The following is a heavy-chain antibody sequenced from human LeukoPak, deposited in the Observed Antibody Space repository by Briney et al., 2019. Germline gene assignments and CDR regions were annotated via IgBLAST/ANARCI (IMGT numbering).Heavy chain of an antibody. J-gene: IGHJ3*02. V-gene: IGHV4-59*01. Sequence: PSETLSLTCTVSGGSISSYYWSWLRQPPAKGLVGIGDIYYSGSTNYNPSLKSRVTISVDTSKDQFSLKLSSVTAADTAVYYCAREIEYYYDSIGYYYYAFDIWGQGTMVTVSS. CDR1: GGSISSYY. D-gene: IGHD3-22*01. CDR2: IYYSGST. CDR3: AREIEYYYDSIGYYYYAFDI.